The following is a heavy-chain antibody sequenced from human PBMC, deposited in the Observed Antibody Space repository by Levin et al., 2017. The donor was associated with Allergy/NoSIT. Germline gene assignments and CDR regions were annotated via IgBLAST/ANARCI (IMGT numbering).Heavy chain of an antibody. Sequence: SQTLSLPCTIPGGSIRGGGYYGSWIRQSPGKGLEWIGHIYYRGATYYNPSLESRLSISVDASGNQVSLKLSSVTAADTAVYYCARVRAAAGKGWFDSWGQGTLVTVSS. V-gene: IGHV4-31*03. D-gene: IGHD6-13*01. CDR1: GGSIRGGGYY. CDR2: IYYRGAT. CDR3: ARVRAAAGKGWFDS. J-gene: IGHJ5*01.